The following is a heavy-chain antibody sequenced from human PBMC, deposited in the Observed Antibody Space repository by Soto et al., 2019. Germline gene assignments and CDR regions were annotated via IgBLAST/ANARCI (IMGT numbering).Heavy chain of an antibody. CDR1: GFSLSASGVS. CDR3: VHMYFYDASGCHPSSDS. D-gene: IGHD3-22*01. CDR2: IYWNDDK. Sequence: QITLKESRPPLVKPTPTLTLTCTLSGFSLSASGVSVGWIRQPPGKDPERLSLIYWNDDKRYSPSLNSRLTITKDPSRNQVVWTMTDMDPVDTGTYYCVHMYFYDASGCHPSSDSWGKGTLITFSS. V-gene: IGHV2-5*04. J-gene: IGHJ5*01.